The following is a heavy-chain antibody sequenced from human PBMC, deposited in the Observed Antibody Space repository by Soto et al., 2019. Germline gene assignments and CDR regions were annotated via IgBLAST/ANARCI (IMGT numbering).Heavy chain of an antibody. CDR1: GYTFTSYG. V-gene: IGHV1-18*01. CDR3: ARSYSSGWYAWGHLKHKWFDP. D-gene: IGHD6-19*01. J-gene: IGHJ5*02. CDR2: ISAYNGNT. Sequence: QVQLVQSGAEVKKPGASVKVSCKASGYTFTSYGISWVRQAPGQGLEWMGWISAYNGNTNYAQKLQGRVTMTTDTSTSTAYMELRSLRSDDTAVYYCARSYSSGWYAWGHLKHKWFDPWGQGTLVTVSS.